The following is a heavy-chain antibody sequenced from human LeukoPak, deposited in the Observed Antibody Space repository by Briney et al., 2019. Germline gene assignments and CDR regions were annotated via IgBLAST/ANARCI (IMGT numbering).Heavy chain of an antibody. CDR3: AREKGSSWYTDAFDI. V-gene: IGHV4-61*02. J-gene: IGHJ3*02. Sequence: SETLSLTXTVSGGSISSGSYYWSWIRQPAGKGLEWIGRIYTSGSTNYNPSLKSRVTIAVDTSKNQFSLKLSSVTAADTAVYYCAREKGSSWYTDAFDIWGQGTMVTVSS. CDR2: IYTSGST. D-gene: IGHD6-13*01. CDR1: GGSISSGSYY.